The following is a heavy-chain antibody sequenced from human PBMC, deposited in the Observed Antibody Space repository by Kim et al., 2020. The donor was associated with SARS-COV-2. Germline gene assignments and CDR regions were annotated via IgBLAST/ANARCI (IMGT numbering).Heavy chain of an antibody. V-gene: IGHV4-34*01. CDR1: GGSFSGCY. J-gene: IGHJ6*03. CDR2: INHSGST. Sequence: SETLSLTCAVYGGSFSGCYWSWIRQPPGTGLEWVGEINHSGSTNYNPSLKSRVTISVDTSKNQFSLKLSSVTAADTAVYDCAREIDGVWGGYCPKDYYYYSLELWGKGTTVTV. CDR3: AREIDGVWGGYCPKDYYYYSLEL. D-gene: IGHD3-3*01.